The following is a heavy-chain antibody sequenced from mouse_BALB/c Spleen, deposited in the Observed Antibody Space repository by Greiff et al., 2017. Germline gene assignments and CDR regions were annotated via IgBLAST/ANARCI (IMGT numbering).Heavy chain of an antibody. CDR3: ARQNGIVTTYAMDY. V-gene: IGHV5-9-3*01. D-gene: IGHD2-5*01. J-gene: IGHJ4*01. CDR2: ISSGGSYT. Sequence: EVQLVESGGGLVKPGGSLKLSCAASGFTFSSYAMSWVRQTPEKRLEWVATISSGGSYTYYPDSVKGRFTISRDNAKNTLYLQMSSLRSEDTAMYYCARQNGIVTTYAMDYWGQGTSVTVSS. CDR1: GFTFSSYA.